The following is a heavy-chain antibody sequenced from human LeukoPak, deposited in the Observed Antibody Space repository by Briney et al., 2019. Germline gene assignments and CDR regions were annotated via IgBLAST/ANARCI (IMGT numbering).Heavy chain of an antibody. CDR3: TRDAYGSGKGYFDY. CDR1: GGTFSSYA. J-gene: IGHJ4*02. Sequence: ASVKVSCKASGGTFSSYAISWVRQAPGQGLEWMGWISAYDGNTKSIDKLQGRVTLTTDTSTNTAYLELRGPRSDDTAVYYCTRDAYGSGKGYFDYWGQGTLVTVSS. D-gene: IGHD3-10*01. CDR2: ISAYDGNT. V-gene: IGHV1-18*01.